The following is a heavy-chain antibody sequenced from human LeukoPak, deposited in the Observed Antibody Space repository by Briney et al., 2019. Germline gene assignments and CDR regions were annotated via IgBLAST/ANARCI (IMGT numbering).Heavy chain of an antibody. J-gene: IGHJ6*02. CDR1: GFALSSHW. CDR3: ARNNGMDV. V-gene: IGHV3-7*03. CDR2: VNRDGSET. Sequence: GGSLRLSCAASGFALSSHWMTWVRQVPGRGPVWVANVNRDGSETYYLDSVKGRFTISKDNAKNSLYLQMNSLRAEDTALYHCARNNGMDVWGQGTTVIVSS.